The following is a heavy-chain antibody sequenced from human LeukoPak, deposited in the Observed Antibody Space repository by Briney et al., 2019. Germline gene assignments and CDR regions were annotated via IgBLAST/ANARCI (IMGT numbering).Heavy chain of an antibody. CDR2: ISGSGGST. V-gene: IGHV3-23*01. Sequence: PGGSLRLSCAASGFTFSSYAMSWVRQAPGKGLEWVSAISGSGGSTYYADSVKGRFTISRDNSKNTLYLQMNSLRAEDTAVYYCAESYYYDSSAIGIDYWGQGTTVTVSS. J-gene: IGHJ4*03. CDR1: GFTFSSYA. CDR3: AESYYYDSSAIGIDY. D-gene: IGHD3-22*01.